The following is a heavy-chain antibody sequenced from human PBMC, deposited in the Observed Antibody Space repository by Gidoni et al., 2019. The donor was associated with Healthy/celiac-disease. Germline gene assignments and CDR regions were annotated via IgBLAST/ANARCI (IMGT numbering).Heavy chain of an antibody. D-gene: IGHD3-22*01. Sequence: EVQLVESGGGLVQRGGSLRLSCAASGFTFSSYSMNWVRQAPGKGLEWVSYISSISSTMYYADSVEGRFTISRDNAKNSLYLQMNSLRAEDTAVYYCARSRLFIDYWGQGTLVTVSS. V-gene: IGHV3-48*01. CDR3: ARSRLFIDY. CDR2: ISSISSTM. CDR1: GFTFSSYS. J-gene: IGHJ4*02.